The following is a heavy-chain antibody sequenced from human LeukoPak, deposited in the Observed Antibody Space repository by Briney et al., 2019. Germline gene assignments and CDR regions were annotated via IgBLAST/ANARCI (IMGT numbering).Heavy chain of an antibody. Sequence: GRSLRLSCAASGFTFSSYGMHWVRQAPGKGLEWVAVISYDGSNKYYADSVKGRFTISRDNSKNTLYLQMNSLRAEDTAVYYCARDKDLGKQQLTNYFDYWGQGTLVTVSS. D-gene: IGHD6-13*01. V-gene: IGHV3-30*03. CDR2: ISYDGSNK. CDR1: GFTFSSYG. CDR3: ARDKDLGKQQLTNYFDY. J-gene: IGHJ4*02.